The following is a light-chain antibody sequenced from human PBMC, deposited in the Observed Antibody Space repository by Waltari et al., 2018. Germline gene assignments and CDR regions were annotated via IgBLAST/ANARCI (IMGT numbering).Light chain of an antibody. CDR2: AAS. J-gene: IGKJ1*01. Sequence: DVQMTQSPSSVSASVGDRVTITCRASQAINSWLAWYQQKPGKAPKLLIYAASNVQTGVPSRVSGSGSGTDFTLTINSLQPEDFATYYCQQANSFPRTFGQGTKVDVK. V-gene: IGKV1-12*01. CDR3: QQANSFPRT. CDR1: QAINSW.